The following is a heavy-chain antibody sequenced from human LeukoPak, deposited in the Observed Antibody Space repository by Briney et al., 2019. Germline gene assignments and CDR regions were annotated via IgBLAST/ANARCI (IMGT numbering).Heavy chain of an antibody. CDR2: INHSGST. Sequence: PSETLSLTCAVYGGSFSGYYWSWIRQPPGKGLEWIGEINHSGSTNYNPSLKSRVSISVDTSKNQFSLKLSSVTAADTAVYYCASRVTTVTTAGDYWGQGTLVTVSS. D-gene: IGHD4-11*01. V-gene: IGHV4-34*01. J-gene: IGHJ4*02. CDR3: ASRVTTVTTAGDY. CDR1: GGSFSGYY.